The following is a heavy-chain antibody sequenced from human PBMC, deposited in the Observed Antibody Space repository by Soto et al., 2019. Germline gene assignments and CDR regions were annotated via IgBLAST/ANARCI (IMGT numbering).Heavy chain of an antibody. CDR2: FDPEDGET. V-gene: IGHV1-24*01. D-gene: IGHD4-17*01. CDR3: ATDLPSDDYGDADFFY. J-gene: IGHJ4*02. CDR1: GYTLTELS. Sequence: GASVKVSCKVSGYTLTELSMHWVLQAPGKGLEWMGGFDPEDGETIYAQKFQGRVTMTEDTSTDTAYMELSSLRSEDTAVYYCATDLPSDDYGDADFFYWGQGTLVTVSS.